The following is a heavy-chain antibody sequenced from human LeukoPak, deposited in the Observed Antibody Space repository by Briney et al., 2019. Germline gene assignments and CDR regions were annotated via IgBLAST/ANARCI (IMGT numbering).Heavy chain of an antibody. CDR2: IIGSSGST. CDR3: AKGAYDYSEIAYFDY. Sequence: PGGSLRLSCVASGFSFNNYAINWVRQAPGKGLEWVSLIIGSSGSTFYADSVKGRFTISRDKSKNTLYLQMNSLRAEDTAVYYCAKGAYDYSEIAYFDYWGQGSLVTVSS. V-gene: IGHV3-23*01. CDR1: GFSFNNYA. J-gene: IGHJ4*02. D-gene: IGHD5-12*01.